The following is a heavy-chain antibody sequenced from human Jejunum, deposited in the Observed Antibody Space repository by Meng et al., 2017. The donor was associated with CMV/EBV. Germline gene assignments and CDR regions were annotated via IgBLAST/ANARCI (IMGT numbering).Heavy chain of an antibody. CDR3: VRDDDTIPVIGSATGPHFDY. D-gene: IGHD3-10*01. Sequence: WMHWVRQVPGKGLVWVSRIYYDGSITTYADSVKGRFTISRDNAKNTLYLQMNSLRAEDTGVYYCVRDDDTIPVIGSATGPHFDYWGQGTLVTVSS. J-gene: IGHJ4*02. CDR1: W. V-gene: IGHV3-74*01. CDR2: IYYDGSIT.